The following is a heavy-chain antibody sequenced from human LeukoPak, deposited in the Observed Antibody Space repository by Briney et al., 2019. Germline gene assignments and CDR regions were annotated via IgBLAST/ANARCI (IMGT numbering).Heavy chain of an antibody. CDR3: AREPVAPAAMWGGGAFDI. CDR1: GYTFTSYY. D-gene: IGHD2-2*01. CDR2: INPSGGST. V-gene: IGHV1-46*01. Sequence: WASVKVSCKASGYTFTSYYMHWVRQAPGQGLEWMGIINPSGGSTSYAQKFQGRVTMTRDTSTSTVYMELSSLRSEDTAVYYCAREPVAPAAMWGGGAFDIWGQGTMVTVSS. J-gene: IGHJ3*02.